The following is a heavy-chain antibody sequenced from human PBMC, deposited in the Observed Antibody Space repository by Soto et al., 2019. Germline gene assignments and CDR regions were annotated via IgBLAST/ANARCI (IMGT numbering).Heavy chain of an antibody. D-gene: IGHD2-2*01. CDR1: GGSFIGYY. V-gene: IGHV4-34*01. CDR2: INHSGST. CDR3: ARGPPRIVVVPAARGRSNYYYGMDV. Sequence: SETLSLTCAVYGGSFIGYYWSWSLQPPGKGLEWIGEINHSGSTNYNPSLKSRVTISVDTSKNQFSLKLSSVTAADTAVYYCARGPPRIVVVPAARGRSNYYYGMDVWGQGTTVTVSS. J-gene: IGHJ6*02.